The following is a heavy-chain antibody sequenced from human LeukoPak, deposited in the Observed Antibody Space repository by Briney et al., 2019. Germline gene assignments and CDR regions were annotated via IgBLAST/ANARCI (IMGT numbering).Heavy chain of an antibody. V-gene: IGHV4-59*01. D-gene: IGHD3-22*01. CDR2: IYSSGST. J-gene: IGHJ4*02. CDR1: GGSMSSDY. CDR3: ARGVAYSSGSYFDN. Sequence: SGTLSLTCTASGGSMSSDYWSWIRQPPGKGLEWIGHIYSSGSTNYNPSLKSRETISLDTSKYQFSLTLSSVTAPDTAVYPCARGVAYSSGSYFDNWGQGTLVTVSS.